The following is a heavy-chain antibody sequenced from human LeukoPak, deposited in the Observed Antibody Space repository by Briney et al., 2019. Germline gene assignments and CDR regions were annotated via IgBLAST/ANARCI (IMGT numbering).Heavy chain of an antibody. CDR3: AKSRYYFDY. Sequence: GGSLRLSCAASGFTFSSYAMNWVRQAPGKGLERVSVISGSGDNTYYADSVKGRFTISRDNSKNTLYLQMNSLRAEDTAVYFCAKSRYYFDYWGQGTLVTVSS. V-gene: IGHV3-23*01. CDR2: ISGSGDNT. CDR1: GFTFSSYA. J-gene: IGHJ4*02.